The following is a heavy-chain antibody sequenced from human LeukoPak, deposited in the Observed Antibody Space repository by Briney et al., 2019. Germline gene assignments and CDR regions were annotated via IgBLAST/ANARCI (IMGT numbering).Heavy chain of an antibody. Sequence: SETLSLTCTVSGGSISSGGYYWSWIRQHPGKGLKWIGYIYYSGSTYYNPSLKSRVTISVDTSKNQFSLKLSSVTAADTAVYYCARGALWGSYRYTYFDYWGQGTLVTVSS. CDR3: ARGALWGSYRYTYFDY. CDR1: GGSISSGGYY. CDR2: IYYSGST. V-gene: IGHV4-31*03. J-gene: IGHJ4*02. D-gene: IGHD3-16*02.